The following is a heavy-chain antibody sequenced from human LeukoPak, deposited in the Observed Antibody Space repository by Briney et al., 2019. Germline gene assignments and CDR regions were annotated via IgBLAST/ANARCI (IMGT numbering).Heavy chain of an antibody. V-gene: IGHV4-34*01. CDR3: ARGQRRSGRGYYGSGRDLDY. J-gene: IGHJ4*02. CDR2: INHSGST. D-gene: IGHD3-10*01. CDR1: GGSFSGYY. Sequence: SETLSLTCAVYGGSFSGYYWSWIRQPPGKGLEWIGEINHSGSTNYNPSHKSRVTISVDTSKNQFSLKLSSVTAADTAVYYCARGQRRSGRGYYGSGRDLDYWGQGTLVTVSS.